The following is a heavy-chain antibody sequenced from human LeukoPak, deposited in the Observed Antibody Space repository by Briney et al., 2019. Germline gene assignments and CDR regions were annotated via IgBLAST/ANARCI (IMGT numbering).Heavy chain of an antibody. D-gene: IGHD6-13*01. V-gene: IGHV3-74*01. J-gene: IGHJ4*02. CDR2: INSDGINT. Sequence: GGSLRLSCAASGFTFSNYWMHWVRQAPGKGLVWVSRINSDGINTSYADSVKGRFTISRDNSKNTLYLQMNSLRAEDTAMYYCAKDMGQRSIAVDGPKYRSAWYLDYWGQGTLVTVSS. CDR1: GFTFSNYW. CDR3: AKDMGQRSIAVDGPKYRSAWYLDY.